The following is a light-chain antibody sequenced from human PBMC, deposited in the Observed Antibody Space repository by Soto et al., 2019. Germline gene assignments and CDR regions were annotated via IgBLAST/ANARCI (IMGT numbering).Light chain of an antibody. CDR3: QQYHNYWT. V-gene: IGKV1-5*03. Sequence: DIQMTQSPSTLSSSVGDRVTITCRASQSISTWLAWYQQKPGKAPKLLIYKASSLDSGVPSRFSGSGSGTEFTLTISSLQPDDFATYYCQQYHNYWTFGQGTKVELK. CDR1: QSISTW. J-gene: IGKJ1*01. CDR2: KAS.